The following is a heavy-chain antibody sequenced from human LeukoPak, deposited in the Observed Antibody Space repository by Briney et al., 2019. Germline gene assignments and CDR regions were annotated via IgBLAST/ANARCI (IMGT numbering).Heavy chain of an antibody. Sequence: GGSLRLSCAASGFTFSSYSMNWVRQAPGKGLEWVSSISSSSSYIYYADSVKGRFTISRDNAKNSLYLQMNSLRAEDTAVYYCARGAYGSGRSGMDVRGKGTTVTVSS. CDR1: GFTFSSYS. J-gene: IGHJ6*04. V-gene: IGHV3-21*01. CDR3: ARGAYGSGRSGMDV. D-gene: IGHD3-10*01. CDR2: ISSSSSYI.